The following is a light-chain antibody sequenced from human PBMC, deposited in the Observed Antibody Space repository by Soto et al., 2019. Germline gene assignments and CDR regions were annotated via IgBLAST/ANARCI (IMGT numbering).Light chain of an antibody. J-gene: IGKJ3*01. CDR2: WAS. V-gene: IGKV4-1*01. Sequence: DIVMTQSPDSLAVSLGERATINCKSSQSVLYSSNNKNYLAWYQQKPGQPPKLLIYWASTRESGVPDRFSGSGSGTDFTLTISILQAEDVAVYYCQQYYSTPRGTFGPGTKVDIK. CDR1: QSVLYSSNNKNY. CDR3: QQYYSTPRGT.